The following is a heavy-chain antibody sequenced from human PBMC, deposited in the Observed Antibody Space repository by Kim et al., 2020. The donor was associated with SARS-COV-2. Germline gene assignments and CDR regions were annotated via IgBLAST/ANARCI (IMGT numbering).Heavy chain of an antibody. J-gene: IGHJ4*02. Sequence: KNSVASGKGRFNISGDNAKNPLYLQMRSLRAEDTAVYYCARGSAWSGDSWGQGTLVTVSS. CDR3: ARGSAWSGDS. CDR2: K. D-gene: IGHD3-3*01. V-gene: IGHV3-7*01.